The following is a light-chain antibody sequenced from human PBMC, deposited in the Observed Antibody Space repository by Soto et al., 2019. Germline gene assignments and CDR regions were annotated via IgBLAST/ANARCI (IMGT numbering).Light chain of an antibody. Sequence: DIQLTQSPSFLYASVGDRVTITCRASQGISTYLAWYQQRPGKAPKLLIYDASTLQSGVPSRFSGSRSGTELTLTVSSLQPEDLATYYCPKLNDYVALTLGVGTQVEI. CDR1: QGISTY. J-gene: IGKJ4*01. CDR2: DAS. CDR3: PKLNDYVALT. V-gene: IGKV1-9*01.